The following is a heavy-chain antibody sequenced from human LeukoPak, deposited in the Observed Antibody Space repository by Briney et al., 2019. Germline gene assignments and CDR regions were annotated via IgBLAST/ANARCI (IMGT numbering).Heavy chain of an antibody. Sequence: GGSLRLSCAASGFTFSSYAMNWVRQAPGKGLEWVSGISGSGGSTYYADSVKGRFTISRDNSKNTVYMQMNSLRAEGTAVYYCAKVCGYSGYDPIDYWGQGTLVTVSS. CDR2: ISGSGGST. D-gene: IGHD5-12*01. CDR3: AKVCGYSGYDPIDY. CDR1: GFTFSSYA. J-gene: IGHJ4*02. V-gene: IGHV3-23*01.